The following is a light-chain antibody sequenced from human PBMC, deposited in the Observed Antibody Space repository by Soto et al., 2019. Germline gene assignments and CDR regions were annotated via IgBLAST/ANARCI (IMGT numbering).Light chain of an antibody. J-gene: IGKJ1*01. CDR2: LGS. Sequence: DIVMTQSPLSLSVTPGEPASISCRSSQSLLHSNGYNYVVWYLQKPGQSPQLLIYLGSTRASGVPDRFSGSGSGTDFTLKISRVEAEDVGVYYCMQVLQTRTFGQGTKVEIK. CDR3: MQVLQTRT. V-gene: IGKV2-28*01. CDR1: QSLLHSNGYNY.